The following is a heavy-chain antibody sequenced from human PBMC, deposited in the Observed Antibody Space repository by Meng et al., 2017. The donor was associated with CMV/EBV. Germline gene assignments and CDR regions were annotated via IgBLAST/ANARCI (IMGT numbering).Heavy chain of an antibody. CDR3: AHRGQSSGWAILYFDY. CDR2: IYWDDDK. CDR1: VFSLSSSVVG. J-gene: IGHJ4*02. V-gene: IGHV2-5*02. Sequence: QVPLKESGPALVKPTPTLTLTCTFSVFSLSSSVVGVGWIRQPPGKALEWLALIYWDDDKRYSPSLKSRLTITKDTSKNQVVLTMTNMDPVDTATYYCAHRGQSSGWAILYFDYWGQGTLVTVSS. D-gene: IGHD6-19*01.